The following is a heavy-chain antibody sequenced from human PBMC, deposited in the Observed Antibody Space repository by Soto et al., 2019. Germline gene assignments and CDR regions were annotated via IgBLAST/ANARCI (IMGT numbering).Heavy chain of an antibody. CDR1: GFTFSSYA. CDR2: ISGSGGST. D-gene: IGHD3-10*01. V-gene: IGHV3-23*01. Sequence: GGSLRLSCAASGFTFSSYAMSWVRQAPGKGLEWVSAISGSGGSTYYADSVKGRFTISRDNSKNTLYLQMNSLRAEDTAVYYCAKARKLLLWFGDGMDVWGQGTTVTVSS. J-gene: IGHJ6*02. CDR3: AKARKLLLWFGDGMDV.